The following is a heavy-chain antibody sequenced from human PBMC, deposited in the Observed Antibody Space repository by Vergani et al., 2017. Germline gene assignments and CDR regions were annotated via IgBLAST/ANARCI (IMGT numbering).Heavy chain of an antibody. V-gene: IGHV3-7*01. J-gene: IGHJ4*02. CDR2: INQDGSEK. CDR3: ARDGGGYGDFLVDY. CDR1: GFTFSRFW. Sequence: EVQLVESGGGLVQPGGSLRLSCAASGFTFSRFWMSWVRQAPGKGLEWVANINQDGSEKNYVDSVKGRFTISRDNAKNSVYLQMNSLRAEDTAVYYCARDGGGYGDFLVDYWGQGTLVTVSS. D-gene: IGHD4-17*01.